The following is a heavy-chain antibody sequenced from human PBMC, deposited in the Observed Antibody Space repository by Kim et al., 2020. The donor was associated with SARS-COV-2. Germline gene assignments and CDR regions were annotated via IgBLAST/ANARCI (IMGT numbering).Heavy chain of an antibody. Sequence: SVKVSCKASGGTFSSYAISWVRQAPGQGLEWMGGIIPIFGTANYAQKFQGRVTITADESTSTAYMELSSLRSEDTAVYYCARVRLVPGGYYYYGMDVWGQGTTVTVSS. CDR3: ARVRLVPGGYYYYGMDV. V-gene: IGHV1-69*13. D-gene: IGHD6-19*01. CDR1: GGTFSSYA. CDR2: IIPIFGTA. J-gene: IGHJ6*02.